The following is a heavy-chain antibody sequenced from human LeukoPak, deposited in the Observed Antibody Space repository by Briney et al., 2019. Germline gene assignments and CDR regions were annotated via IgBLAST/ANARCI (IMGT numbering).Heavy chain of an antibody. D-gene: IGHD1-26*01. J-gene: IGHJ4*02. Sequence: ASVKVSCKASGYTFTSYDINWVRQATGQGLEWMGWMNPNSGNTGYAQKFQGRVTMTRDTSTSTVYMELSSLKSEDTAVFYCAISGNYFRPFDYWGQGTLVSVSS. CDR1: GYTFTSYD. CDR3: AISGNYFRPFDY. V-gene: IGHV1-8*01. CDR2: MNPNSGNT.